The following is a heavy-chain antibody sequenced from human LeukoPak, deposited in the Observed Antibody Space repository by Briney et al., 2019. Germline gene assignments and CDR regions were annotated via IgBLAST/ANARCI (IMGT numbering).Heavy chain of an antibody. D-gene: IGHD3-3*01. CDR3: ARTHDFWSGYYYMDV. CDR2: IYYSGST. CDR1: GGSISSYY. Sequence: SETLSLTCTVSGGSISSYYWSWIRQPPGKGLEWIGYIYYSGSTNYNPPLKSRVTISVDTSKNQFSLKLSSVTAADTAVYYCARTHDFWSGYYYMDVWGKGTTVTVSS. V-gene: IGHV4-59*01. J-gene: IGHJ6*03.